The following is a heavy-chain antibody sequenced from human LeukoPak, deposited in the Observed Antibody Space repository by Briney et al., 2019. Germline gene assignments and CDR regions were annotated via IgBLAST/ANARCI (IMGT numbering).Heavy chain of an antibody. J-gene: IGHJ4*02. CDR3: ARLDCSSTSCYDGGFDY. CDR1: GGSISSSSYY. CDR2: IYYSGST. D-gene: IGHD2-2*01. V-gene: IGHV4-39*01. Sequence: PSETLSLTCTVSGGSISSSSYYWGWIHQPPGKGLEWIGSIYYSGSTYYNPSLKSRVTISVDTSKNQFSLKLSSVTAADTAVYYCARLDCSSTSCYDGGFDYWGQGTLVTASS.